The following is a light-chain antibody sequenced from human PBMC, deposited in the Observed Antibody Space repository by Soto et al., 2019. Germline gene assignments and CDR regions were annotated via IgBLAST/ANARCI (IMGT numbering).Light chain of an antibody. CDR2: AAS. CDR3: LQDYDYPFT. J-gene: IGKJ2*01. V-gene: IGKV1-6*01. CDR1: QGIRYD. Sequence: AIQMTQSPSSLSASVGDRVTITCRASQGIRYDLGWFQQKPGKAPKLFIYAASTLQSGVPARFSGSGSGRDFTLTISSLQPEDFATYYCLQDYDYPFTFGQGTKVEV.